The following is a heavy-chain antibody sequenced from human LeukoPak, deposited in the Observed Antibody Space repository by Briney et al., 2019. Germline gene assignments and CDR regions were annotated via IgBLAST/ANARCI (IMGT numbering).Heavy chain of an antibody. CDR1: GGSISSGGYS. CDR2: IYHSGST. D-gene: IGHD6-19*01. CDR3: ARGGWLGY. J-gene: IGHJ4*02. V-gene: IGHV4-30-2*01. Sequence: SQTLSLTCAVSGGSISSGGYSWSWIRQPPGKGLEWIGYIYHSGSTYYNPSLKSRVTISVDRSKNQFSLKLSSVTAADTAVYYCARGGWLGYWGQGTLVTVSS.